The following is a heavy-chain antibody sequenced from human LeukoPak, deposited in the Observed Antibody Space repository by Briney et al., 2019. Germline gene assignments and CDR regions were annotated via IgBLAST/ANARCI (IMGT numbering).Heavy chain of an antibody. J-gene: IGHJ4*02. D-gene: IGHD6-19*01. CDR1: GGSISSNSYY. Sequence: SETLSLTCTVSGGSISSNSYYWGWIRQPPGKGLEWIGSIYYSGSTYYNPSLKSRVTISVDTSKNQFSLKLSSVTAADTAVYYCARTSSGWYYNYFDYWGQGTLVTVSS. CDR2: IYYSGST. CDR3: ARTSSGWYYNYFDY. V-gene: IGHV4-39*01.